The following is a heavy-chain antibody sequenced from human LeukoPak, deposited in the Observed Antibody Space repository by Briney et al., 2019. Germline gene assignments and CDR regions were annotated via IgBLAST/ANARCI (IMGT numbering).Heavy chain of an antibody. J-gene: IGHJ6*03. D-gene: IGHD3-22*01. CDR3: ARDPGPDYYDSSGYYYYYYMDV. CDR1: GFTFSNYD. CDR2: IWSDGSNK. Sequence: GGSLRLSCAASGFTFSNYDMHWVRQAPGKGLEWVAFIWSDGSNKYYADSVKGRFTISRDNAKNSLYLQMNSLRAEDTAVYYCARDPGPDYYDSSGYYYYYYMDVWGKGTTVTVSS. V-gene: IGHV3-33*01.